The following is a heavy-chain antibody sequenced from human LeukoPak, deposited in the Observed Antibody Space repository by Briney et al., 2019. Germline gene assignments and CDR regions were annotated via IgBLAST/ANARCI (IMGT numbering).Heavy chain of an antibody. J-gene: IGHJ4*02. CDR2: ISSSADIV. Sequence: GGSLRLSCATSGFIFSEYYISWIRQAPWKGLEWVADISSSADIVSYADSVKGRFTISRDNGGDSLYLQMNSLRVEDTAVYYCARETVAGTFDFWSQGTLVTVSS. V-gene: IGHV3-11*01. CDR1: GFIFSEYY. D-gene: IGHD6-19*01. CDR3: ARETVAGTFDF.